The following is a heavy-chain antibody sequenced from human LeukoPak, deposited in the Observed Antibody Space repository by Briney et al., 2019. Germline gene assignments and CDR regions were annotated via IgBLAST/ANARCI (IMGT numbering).Heavy chain of an antibody. Sequence: GGSLRLSCAASGFTFSSYAMHWVRQAPGKGLEYVSAISSNGGSTYYANSVKGRFTISRDNSKNTLYLQMGSLRAEDMAVYYCARSIVGATGEDYWGQGTLVTVSS. D-gene: IGHD1-26*01. CDR3: ARSIVGATGEDY. CDR2: ISSNGGST. V-gene: IGHV3-64*01. J-gene: IGHJ4*02. CDR1: GFTFSSYA.